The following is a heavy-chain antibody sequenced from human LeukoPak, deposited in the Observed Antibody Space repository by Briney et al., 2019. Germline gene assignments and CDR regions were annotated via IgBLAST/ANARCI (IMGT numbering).Heavy chain of an antibody. Sequence: GGSLRLSCVASGSNFDSYSMNWVRQAPGKGLEWISYIDSSSRTKYYADSVKGRFTISRDNAKNSLYLQKNSLRAADSAIYYCAREDFYVSGGYSRWGQGALVTVSS. CDR1: GSNFDSYS. V-gene: IGHV3-48*01. D-gene: IGHD3-10*01. CDR3: AREDFYVSGGYSR. CDR2: IDSSSRTK. J-gene: IGHJ4*02.